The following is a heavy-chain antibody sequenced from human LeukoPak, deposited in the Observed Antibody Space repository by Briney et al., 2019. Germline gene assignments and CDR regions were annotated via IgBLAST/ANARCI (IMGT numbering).Heavy chain of an antibody. J-gene: IGHJ4*02. V-gene: IGHV4-34*01. CDR3: ARHKQRGIAVAGTGGFDY. CDR1: GGSFSGYY. CDR2: INHSGST. Sequence: SETLSLTCAVYGGSFSGYYWSWIRQPPGKGLEWIGEINHSGSTNYNPSLKSRVTISVDTSKNQFSLKLSSVTAPDTAVYYCARHKQRGIAVAGTGGFDYWGQGTLVAVSS. D-gene: IGHD6-19*01.